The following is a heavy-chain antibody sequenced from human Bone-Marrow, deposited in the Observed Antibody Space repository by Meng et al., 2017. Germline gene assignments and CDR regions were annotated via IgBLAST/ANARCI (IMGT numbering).Heavy chain of an antibody. CDR1: GFTFSSYA. Sequence: GGSLRLSCAASGFTFSSYAMNWVRQAPGKGLEWVSYISSSGSTIYYADSVKGRFTISRDNAKNSLYLQMNSLRAEDTAVYYCAREGQSYYYDSSGYGDGVDYWGQGTLVTVSS. D-gene: IGHD3-22*01. J-gene: IGHJ4*02. CDR2: ISSSGSTI. V-gene: IGHV3-48*03. CDR3: AREGQSYYYDSSGYGDGVDY.